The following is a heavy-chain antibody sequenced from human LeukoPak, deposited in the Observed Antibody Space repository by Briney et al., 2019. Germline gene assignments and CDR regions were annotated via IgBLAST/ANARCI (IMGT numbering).Heavy chain of an antibody. V-gene: IGHV4-59*01. J-gene: IGHJ5*02. CDR1: GVSISSYY. Sequence: PSETLSLTCTVSGVSISSYYWSWIRQPPGKGLEWIGYIYYSGSTNYNPSLKSRVTMSVDTSKNQFSLRLSSVTAADTAVYYCARGPPGGQFDPWGQGTLVTVSS. CDR3: ARGPPGGQFDP. CDR2: IYYSGST. D-gene: IGHD3-10*01.